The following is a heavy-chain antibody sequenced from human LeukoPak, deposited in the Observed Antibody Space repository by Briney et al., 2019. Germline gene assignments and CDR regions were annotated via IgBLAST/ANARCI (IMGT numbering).Heavy chain of an antibody. CDR2: IYYSGST. D-gene: IGHD5-24*01. CDR3: ARVGGMLTINNEAFDI. Sequence: SETLSLTCTVSGGSMKSYYWNWIRQPPGKGLEWIGYIYYSGSTNYNPSLKSRVTISVDTSKNQFSLKLTSVTAADTAIYYCARVGGMLTINNEAFDIWGQGTVVTVS. CDR1: GGSMKSYY. J-gene: IGHJ3*02. V-gene: IGHV4-59*01.